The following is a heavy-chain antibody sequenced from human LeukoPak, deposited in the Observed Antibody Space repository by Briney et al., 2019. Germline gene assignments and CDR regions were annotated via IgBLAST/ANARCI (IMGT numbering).Heavy chain of an antibody. D-gene: IGHD4-17*01. V-gene: IGHV4-4*07. Sequence: SETLSLTCTVSGGSISSYYWSWIRQPAGKGLEWIGRIHTSGSTNYNPSPKSRVTMSVDTSKNQFSLKLSSVTAADTAVYYCARGQYIYGDYRCYMDVWGKGTTVTISS. CDR3: ARGQYIYGDYRCYMDV. J-gene: IGHJ6*03. CDR2: IHTSGST. CDR1: GGSISSYY.